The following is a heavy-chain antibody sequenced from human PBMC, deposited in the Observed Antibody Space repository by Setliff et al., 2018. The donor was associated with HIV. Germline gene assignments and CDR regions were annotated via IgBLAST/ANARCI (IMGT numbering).Heavy chain of an antibody. Sequence: PSETLSLTCTVSGGSIRSDSYYWTWIRQPAGEGLEWIGRIYSSGNTNYNPSLERRVTISVDTSKNQFSLKLSSVTAADTAVYYCAREEKLSAVAGTMYYYYAMDVWGQGTTVTVSS. CDR2: IYSSGNT. D-gene: IGHD6-19*01. CDR3: AREEKLSAVAGTMYYYYAMDV. CDR1: GGSIRSDSYY. J-gene: IGHJ6*02. V-gene: IGHV4-61*02.